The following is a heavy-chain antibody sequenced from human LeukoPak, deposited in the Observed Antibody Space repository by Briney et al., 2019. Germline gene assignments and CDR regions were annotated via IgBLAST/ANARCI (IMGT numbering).Heavy chain of an antibody. CDR3: GRDINMNFFDV. CDR1: GFTVSSNY. Sequence: GGSLRLSCAASGFTVSSNYMSWVRQAPGRGLEWVSVIYSGGSTYYADSVKGRFTISRDNSKNTLFLQMNSLRAGDTAIYYCGRDINMNFFDVWGRGTLVTVSS. CDR2: IYSGGST. D-gene: IGHD3/OR15-3a*01. J-gene: IGHJ2*01. V-gene: IGHV3-66*01.